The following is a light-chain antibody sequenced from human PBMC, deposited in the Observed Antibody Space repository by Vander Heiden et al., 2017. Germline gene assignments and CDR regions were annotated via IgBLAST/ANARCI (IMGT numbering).Light chain of an antibody. V-gene: IGLV3-1*01. CDR2: QDS. Sequence: SYELTQPPSVSVSPGQTASITCSGDKVGDKYACWYQQKPGQSPVLVIYQDSKRTSGIPERFSGSNSGNTATLTISGTQAMDEGDYYCQAWDSSTVVFGGGTKLTVL. CDR3: QAWDSSTVV. J-gene: IGLJ2*01. CDR1: KVGDKY.